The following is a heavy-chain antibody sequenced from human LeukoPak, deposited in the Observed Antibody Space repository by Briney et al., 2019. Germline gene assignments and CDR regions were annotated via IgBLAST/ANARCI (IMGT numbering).Heavy chain of an antibody. J-gene: IGHJ4*02. V-gene: IGHV3-23*01. D-gene: IGHD3-3*01. CDR2: ITGSGGNS. CDR1: GFIFSNYA. CDR3: AKKSLWSGPFDY. Sequence: GGSLRLSCKASGFIFSNYAMSWVRQAPGKGLEWVSIITGSGGNSYYTDSVKGRFTLSRDNSKNTLFLQMNSLRAEDTGVYFCAKKSLWSGPFDYWGQGTLVTVFS.